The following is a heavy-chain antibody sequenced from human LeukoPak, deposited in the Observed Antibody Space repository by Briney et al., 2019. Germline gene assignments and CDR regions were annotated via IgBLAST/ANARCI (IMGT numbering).Heavy chain of an antibody. D-gene: IGHD2-15*01. Sequence: SETLSLTCTVSGGSISSGGYYRSWIRQHPGKGLEWIGYIYYSGSTYYNPSLKSRVTISVDTSKNQFSLKLSSVTAADTAVYYCARDGDCSGGSCFSGFDYWGQGTLVTVSS. CDR2: IYYSGST. J-gene: IGHJ4*02. CDR1: GGSISSGGYY. CDR3: ARDGDCSGGSCFSGFDY. V-gene: IGHV4-31*03.